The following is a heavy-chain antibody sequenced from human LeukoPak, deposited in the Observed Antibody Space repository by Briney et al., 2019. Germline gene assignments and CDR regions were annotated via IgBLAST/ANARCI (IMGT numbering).Heavy chain of an antibody. V-gene: IGHV1-2*02. D-gene: IGHD4-17*01. CDR1: GYTFTGYY. J-gene: IGHJ6*02. CDR3: ARGRTTVTTGYYGMDV. CDR2: IIPNTGVT. Sequence: ASVKVSCKASGYTFTGYYMHWVRQAPGQGLEWMGWIIPNTGVTNYAQKSQGRVTLTRDTSIITAYMELTRLRSDDTAMYYCARGRTTVTTGYYGMDVWGQGTTLTVSS.